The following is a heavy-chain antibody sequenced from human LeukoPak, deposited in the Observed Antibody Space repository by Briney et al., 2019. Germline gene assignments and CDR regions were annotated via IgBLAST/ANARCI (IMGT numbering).Heavy chain of an antibody. V-gene: IGHV3-13*01. CDR1: GFTFSDHA. D-gene: IGHD1-26*01. J-gene: IGHJ4*02. CDR2: IGIAGDT. CDR3: VRQKKSHGNFDY. Sequence: GGSLRHSCAASGFTFSDHAMHWVRQGTGKGLEWVSAIGIAGDTFYPGSVKGRFTISRENAKNSFYLQMNSLRAEDTAVYYCVRQKKSHGNFDYWGQGTLVTVSS.